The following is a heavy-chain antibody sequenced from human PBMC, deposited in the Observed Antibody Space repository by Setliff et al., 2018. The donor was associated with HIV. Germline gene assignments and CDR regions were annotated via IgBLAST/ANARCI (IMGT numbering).Heavy chain of an antibody. CDR2: IYGSGST. J-gene: IGHJ5*02. V-gene: IGHV4-59*08. D-gene: IGHD3-10*01. Sequence: SETLSLTCNVSGASISSYYWSWIRQPPGKGLEWIGYIYGSGSTDYNPSLNSRVTISLDTSKNQFSLRLTSVTAADTAVYYCARGWRSLIRGGWFDPWGQGTLVTVSS. CDR3: ARGWRSLIRGGWFDP. CDR1: GASISSYY.